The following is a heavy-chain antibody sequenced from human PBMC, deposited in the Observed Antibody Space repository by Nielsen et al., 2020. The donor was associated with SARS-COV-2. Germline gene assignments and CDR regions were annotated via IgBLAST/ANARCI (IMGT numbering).Heavy chain of an antibody. J-gene: IGHJ4*02. Sequence: GESLKISCEASGYRFTSYWIAWVRQMPGKGLEWVGIIYPGDSDTRYSPSFQDQVTISADQSITTAYLQWSSLKASDTAIYYCARQGRFCSRTTCSRNYFDSWGQGTLVTVSS. CDR2: IYPGDSDT. CDR3: ARQGRFCSRTTCSRNYFDS. D-gene: IGHD2-2*01. V-gene: IGHV5-51*01. CDR1: GYRFTSYW.